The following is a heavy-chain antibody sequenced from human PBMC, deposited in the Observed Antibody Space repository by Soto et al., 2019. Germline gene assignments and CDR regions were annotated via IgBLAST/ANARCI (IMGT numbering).Heavy chain of an antibody. D-gene: IGHD1-1*01. V-gene: IGHV1-18*01. CDR2: ISAYNGNT. Sequence: GASVKVSCKASGYTFTSYGISWVRQAPGQGLEWMGWISAYNGNTNYAQKLQGRVTMTTDTSTSTAYMELRSLRAEDTAVYYCAKDRYSWYYFDYWGQGTLVTVSS. CDR1: GYTFTSYG. J-gene: IGHJ4*02. CDR3: AKDRYSWYYFDY.